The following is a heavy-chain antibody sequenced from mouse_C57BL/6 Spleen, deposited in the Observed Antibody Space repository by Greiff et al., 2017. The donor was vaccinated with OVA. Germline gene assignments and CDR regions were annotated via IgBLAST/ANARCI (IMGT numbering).Heavy chain of an antibody. CDR2: IHPNSGST. V-gene: IGHV1-64*01. CDR1: GYTFTSYW. D-gene: IGHD1-1*02. CDR3: ARDAPFCGNFDD. J-gene: IGHJ2*01. Sequence: VQLQQPGAELVKPGASVKLSCKASGYTFTSYWMHWVKQRPGQGLEWIGMIHPNSGSTNYNEKFKSKATLTVDKSSSTAYMQLSSLTSEDSAVYYCARDAPFCGNFDDWGQGTTLTVSS.